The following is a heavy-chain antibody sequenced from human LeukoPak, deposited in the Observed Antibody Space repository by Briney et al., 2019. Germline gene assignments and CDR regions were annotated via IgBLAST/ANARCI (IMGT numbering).Heavy chain of an antibody. CDR3: ASGRGATTVAYQNYHYYYYMDV. CDR2: IYTSGSP. V-gene: IGHV4-4*07. CDR1: GGSISSYY. Sequence: SETLSLTCTVSGGSISSYYWSWIRQPAGKGLGWIGRIYTSGSPNYNPSLKSRVTISVDTSKNQFSLKLSSVTAADTAVYYCASGRGATTVAYQNYHYYYYMDVWGKGTTVTISS. D-gene: IGHD1-26*01. J-gene: IGHJ6*03.